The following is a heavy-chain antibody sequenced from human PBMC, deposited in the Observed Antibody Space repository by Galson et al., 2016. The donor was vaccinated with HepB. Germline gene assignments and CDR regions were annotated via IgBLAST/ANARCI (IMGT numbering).Heavy chain of an antibody. CDR1: GFTFGSYA. Sequence: SLRLSCAASGFTFGSYAMHWVRQAPGKGLEWVSYISNSGDSIYYADSVKGRFTISRDNSKNTLYLQMNSLRAEDTAVYCCAKDTARYCSSTSCSYGMDVWGRGTTVTVSS. J-gene: IGHJ6*02. D-gene: IGHD2-2*01. CDR3: AKDTARYCSSTSCSYGMDV. V-gene: IGHV3-48*01. CDR2: ISNSGDSI.